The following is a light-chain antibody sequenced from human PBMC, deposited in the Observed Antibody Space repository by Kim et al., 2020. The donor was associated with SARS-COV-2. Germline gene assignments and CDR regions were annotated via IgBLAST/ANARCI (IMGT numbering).Light chain of an antibody. CDR3: NSRDSSFHHGV. V-gene: IGLV3-19*01. CDR2: GRN. J-gene: IGLJ3*02. Sequence: ALGQTVRIRCQGASVINYFVAGYQQKPGQAPVLVMYGRNNRASGIANRFSGSRSGDTASLIITGAQAEDEADYFWNSRDSSFHHGVFGGGTQLTVL. CDR1: SVINYF.